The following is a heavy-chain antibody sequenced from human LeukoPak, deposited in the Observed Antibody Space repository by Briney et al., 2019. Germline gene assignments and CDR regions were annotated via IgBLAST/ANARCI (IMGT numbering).Heavy chain of an antibody. CDR1: GYTFTSYY. J-gene: IGHJ4*02. V-gene: IGHV1-46*01. CDR2: INHNGGST. D-gene: IGHD6-13*01. Sequence: ASVKVSCKASGYTFTSYYMHWVRQAPGQGLEWMGIINHNGGSTSYAQKFQGRVNMTRDASTSTVYMERSSLGSEDTAVYYCARGKREAAAGTDYWGQGTLVTVSS. CDR3: ARGKREAAAGTDY.